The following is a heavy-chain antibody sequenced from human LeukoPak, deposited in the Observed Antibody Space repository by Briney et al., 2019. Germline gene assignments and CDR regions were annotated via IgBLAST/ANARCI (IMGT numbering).Heavy chain of an antibody. J-gene: IGHJ5*02. CDR2: IIPILGIA. D-gene: IGHD3-10*01. CDR1: GGTFSSYA. CDR3: ARDEMVRGVIRFDP. V-gene: IGHV1-69*04. Sequence: GASVKVSCKASGGTFSSYAISWVRQAPGQGLEWMGRIIPILGIANYAQKFQGRVTITADKSTSTAYMELSSLRSEDTAVYYCARDEMVRGVIRFDPWGQGTLVTVSS.